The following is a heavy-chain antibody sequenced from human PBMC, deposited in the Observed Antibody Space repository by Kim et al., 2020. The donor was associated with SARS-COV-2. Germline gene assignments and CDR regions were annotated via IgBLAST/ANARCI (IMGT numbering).Heavy chain of an antibody. J-gene: IGHJ6*02. CDR2: INHSGST. D-gene: IGHD6-13*01. Sequence: SETLSLTCAVYGGSFSGYYWSWIRQPPGKGLEWIGEINHSGSTNYNPSLKSRVTISVDTSKNQFSLKLSSVTAADTAVYYCARAGIAAAGGTYGMDVWGQGTTVTVSS. V-gene: IGHV4-34*01. CDR1: GGSFSGYY. CDR3: ARAGIAAAGGTYGMDV.